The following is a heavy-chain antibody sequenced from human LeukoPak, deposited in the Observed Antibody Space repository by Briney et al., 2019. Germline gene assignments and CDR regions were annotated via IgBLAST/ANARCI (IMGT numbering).Heavy chain of an antibody. CDR2: IITIFGTA. CDR3: ARDRGGQQWLASPAELNWFDP. Sequence: SVKVSCKASGYTFTRYDINWVRQAPGQGLEWMGRIITIFGTANYAQKFQGRVTITTDESTSTAYMELSSLRSEDTAVYYCARDRGGQQWLASPAELNWFDPWGQGTLVTVSS. V-gene: IGHV1-69*05. CDR1: GYTFTRYD. D-gene: IGHD6-19*01. J-gene: IGHJ5*02.